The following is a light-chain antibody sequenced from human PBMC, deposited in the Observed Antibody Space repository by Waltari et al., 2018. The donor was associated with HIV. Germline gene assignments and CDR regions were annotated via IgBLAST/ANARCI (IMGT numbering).Light chain of an antibody. CDR1: QRISNW. CDR3: QQYNSYSRT. Sequence: IQMTHSPSTLSAYVGDRLPLLCRATQRISNWLAWYQQKVGTAPKPLIYTAASLGCGVPSSFSGSGSGTEVTITIISLQHDDFATYYCQQYNSYSRTFGQGTKVEIK. V-gene: IGKV1-5*03. CDR2: TAA. J-gene: IGKJ1*01.